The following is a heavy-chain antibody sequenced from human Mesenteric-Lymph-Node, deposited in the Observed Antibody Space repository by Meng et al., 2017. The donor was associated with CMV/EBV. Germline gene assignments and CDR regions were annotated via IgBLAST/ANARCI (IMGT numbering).Heavy chain of an antibody. J-gene: IGHJ6*02. D-gene: IGHD1-26*01. CDR1: GYTFTCYD. CDR2: INPNSGGT. Sequence: ASVKVSCKASGYTFTCYDINWVRQATGQRLEWMGWINPNSGGTNNAQKFQGRVTMTRDTSISTAFMDLSSLISDDTAVYYCARVGRGGDYYGMDVWGQGTTVTVSS. V-gene: IGHV1-2*02. CDR3: ARVGRGGDYYGMDV.